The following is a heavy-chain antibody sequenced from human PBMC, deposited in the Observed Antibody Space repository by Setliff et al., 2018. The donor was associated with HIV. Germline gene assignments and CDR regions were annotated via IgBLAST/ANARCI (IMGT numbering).Heavy chain of an antibody. CDR1: GYSISSGYY. CDR3: ARLDCSSSSGFVDY. Sequence: SETLSLTCAVSGYSISSGYYWGWIRQPPGRGLEWIGNIYHSGGTHYNPSLRSRVTISVDTSKNQFSLRLSSVTAADTAVYYCARLDCSSSSGFVDYWGQGTLVTVSS. J-gene: IGHJ4*02. D-gene: IGHD2-2*01. V-gene: IGHV4-38-2*01. CDR2: IYHSGGT.